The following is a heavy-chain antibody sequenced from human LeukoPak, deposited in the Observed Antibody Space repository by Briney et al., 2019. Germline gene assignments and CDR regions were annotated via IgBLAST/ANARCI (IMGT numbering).Heavy chain of an antibody. CDR2: IWYDGSNK. J-gene: IGHJ6*02. CDR3: ARDRHCSSTSCYVYYYGMDV. D-gene: IGHD2-2*01. Sequence: GRSLRLSCAASGYTFSSYGMHWVRQAPGKGLEWVAVIWYDGSNKYYADSVKGRFTISRDNSKNTLYLQMNSLRAEDTAVYYCARDRHCSSTSCYVYYYGMDVWGQGTTVTVSS. V-gene: IGHV3-33*01. CDR1: GYTFSSYG.